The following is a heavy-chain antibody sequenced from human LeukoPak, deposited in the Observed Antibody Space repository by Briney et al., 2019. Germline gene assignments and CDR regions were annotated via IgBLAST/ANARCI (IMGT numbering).Heavy chain of an antibody. Sequence: GESLKISCKGSGYSFTSYWIGWVRQMPGKGLEWMGIIYPGDSDTRYSPSFQGQVTISADKSISTAYLQWSGLKASDTAMYYCARLPIQLSSDAWFDPWGQGTLVTVSS. J-gene: IGHJ5*02. CDR3: ARLPIQLSSDAWFDP. D-gene: IGHD5-18*01. CDR1: GYSFTSYW. V-gene: IGHV5-51*01. CDR2: IYPGDSDT.